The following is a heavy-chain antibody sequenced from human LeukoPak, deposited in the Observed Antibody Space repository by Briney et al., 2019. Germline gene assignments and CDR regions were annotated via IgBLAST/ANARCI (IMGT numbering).Heavy chain of an antibody. CDR1: GYTFTGCY. V-gene: IGHV1-2*02. CDR3: ARGPPARAGYYYYYYMDV. Sequence: ASVKVSCKASGYTFTGCYMHWVRQAPGQGLEWMGWINPNSGGTNYAQKFQGRVTMTRDTSISTAYMELSRLRSDDTAVYYCARGPPARAGYYYYYYMDVWGKGTTVTISS. CDR2: INPNSGGT. J-gene: IGHJ6*03. D-gene: IGHD3-10*01.